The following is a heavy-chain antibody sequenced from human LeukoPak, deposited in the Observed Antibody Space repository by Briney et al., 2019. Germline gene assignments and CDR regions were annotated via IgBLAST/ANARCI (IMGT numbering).Heavy chain of an antibody. J-gene: IGHJ4*02. CDR3: AKGVTPVISLQFFDY. CDR1: GFTFSSYG. V-gene: IGHV3-23*01. CDR2: ISGSGLNT. Sequence: GGTLRLSCAASGFTFSSYGMNWVRQAPGKGLEWVSSISGSGLNTYYADSVKGRFTISRDKSKNTLYLQMNSLRAEDTAVYYCAKGVTPVISLQFFDYWGQGTLVTVSS. D-gene: IGHD4-17*01.